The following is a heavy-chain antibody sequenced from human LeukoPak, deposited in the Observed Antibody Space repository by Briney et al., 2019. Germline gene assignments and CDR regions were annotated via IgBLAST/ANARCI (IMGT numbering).Heavy chain of an antibody. CDR1: GYSFTSYW. CDR2: IYPGDSDT. V-gene: IGHV5-51*01. J-gene: IGHJ4*02. D-gene: IGHD3-22*01. CDR3: ARSGYYDSSGYYPLFDY. Sequence: GESLRISCKGSGYSFTSYWIGWVRQMPGKGLEWMGIIYPGDSDTRYSPSFQGQVTISADTSISTAYLQWSSLKASDTAMYYCARSGYYDSSGYYPLFDYWGQGTLVTVSS.